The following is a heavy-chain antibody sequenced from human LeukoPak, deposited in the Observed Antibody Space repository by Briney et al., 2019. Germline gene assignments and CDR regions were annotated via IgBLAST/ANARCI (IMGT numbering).Heavy chain of an antibody. CDR1: GYTFTIYD. D-gene: IGHD1-26*01. Sequence: GASVKVSCKASGYTFTIYDINWVRQVTGQGFEWMGWMNPNSGNTAYAQKFQGRVTMTRNTSITTAYMELSSLRSDDTAVYYCATFIVGAMFGPWGQGTLVTVSS. J-gene: IGHJ5*02. CDR3: ATFIVGAMFGP. V-gene: IGHV1-8*01. CDR2: MNPNSGNT.